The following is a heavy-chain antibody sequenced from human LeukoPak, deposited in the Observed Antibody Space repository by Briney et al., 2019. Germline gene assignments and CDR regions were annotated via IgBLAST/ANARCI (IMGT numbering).Heavy chain of an antibody. CDR1: GDSIKSNY. V-gene: IGHV4-4*07. Sequence: SETLSLTCTVSGDSIKSNYWSWIRQPAGKGLEWIGRIYDTGPTDYNPSLKSRVTMSADASRNQVSLELRSVTAADTAVYYCARQDSRLGFDPWGQGTLVTVSS. CDR3: ARQDSRLGFDP. D-gene: IGHD3-9*01. CDR2: IYDTGPT. J-gene: IGHJ5*02.